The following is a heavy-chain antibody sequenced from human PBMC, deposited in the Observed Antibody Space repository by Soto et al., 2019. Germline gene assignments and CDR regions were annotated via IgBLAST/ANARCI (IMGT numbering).Heavy chain of an antibody. CDR1: GFTFSSYA. Sequence: GGSLRLSCAASGFTFSSYAMSWVRQAPGKGLEWVSAISGSGGSTYYADSVKGRFTISRDNSKNTLYLQMNSLRAEDTAVYYCAKDSVVRGPYYYYYYMDVWGKGTTVTVSS. J-gene: IGHJ6*03. V-gene: IGHV3-23*01. CDR3: AKDSVVRGPYYYYYYMDV. D-gene: IGHD3-10*01. CDR2: ISGSGGST.